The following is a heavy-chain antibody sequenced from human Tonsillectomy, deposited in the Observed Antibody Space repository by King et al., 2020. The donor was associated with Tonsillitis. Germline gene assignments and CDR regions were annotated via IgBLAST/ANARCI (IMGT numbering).Heavy chain of an antibody. CDR2: ITSDGST. J-gene: IGHJ3*02. CDR3: TSAFNVVDDAFDI. V-gene: IGHV3-74*01. D-gene: IGHD2-21*01. CDR1: RLTLSSYC. Sequence: VQLVESGGGLVRPGGSLRLSSAASRLTLSSYCMHWVRQSPGKGLVWVSLITSDGSTNYAGSVKGRFTISRDNTRNTIYLEMNSLRDEDTALYYCTSAFNVVDDAFDIWGQGTMVTVSS.